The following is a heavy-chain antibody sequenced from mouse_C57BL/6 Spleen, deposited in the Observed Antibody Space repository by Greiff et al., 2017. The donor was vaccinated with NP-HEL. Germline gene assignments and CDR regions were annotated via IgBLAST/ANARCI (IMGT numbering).Heavy chain of an antibody. V-gene: IGHV1-54*01. Sequence: QVQLKESGAELVRPGTSVKVSCKASGYAFTNYLIEWVKQRPGQGLEWIGVINPGSGGTNYNEQFKGKATLTADKSSSTAYMQLSSLTSEDSAVYFCARHYYGSKYWYFDVWGTGTTVTVSS. CDR3: ARHYYGSKYWYFDV. D-gene: IGHD1-1*01. CDR2: INPGSGGT. J-gene: IGHJ1*03. CDR1: GYAFTNYL.